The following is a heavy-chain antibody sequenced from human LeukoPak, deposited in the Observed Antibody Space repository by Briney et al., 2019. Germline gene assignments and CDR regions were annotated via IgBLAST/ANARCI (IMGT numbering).Heavy chain of an antibody. CDR1: GFNFINYW. D-gene: IGHD3-10*01. Sequence: PGGSLRLSCVASGFNFINYWMSWVRHAPGKGLEWVANMRQDGSEKYYVDSVKGRFTISRDNAKNTLYLQMNSLRAEDTAVYYCAGSYYNVFDYWGQGTLVTVSS. J-gene: IGHJ4*02. CDR3: AGSYYNVFDY. V-gene: IGHV3-7*04. CDR2: MRQDGSEK.